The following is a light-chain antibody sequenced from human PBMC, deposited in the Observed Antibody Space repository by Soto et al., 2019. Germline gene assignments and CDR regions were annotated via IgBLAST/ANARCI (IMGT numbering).Light chain of an antibody. Sequence: QSALTQPASVSGSPGQSITISCSGSITDIGSHDYVSWYQQHPGKVPKLIIYEVSKRPSGASDRFSGSKSGNAAYLSISGLQPEDEADYYCNSYTTTSALVFGTGTKLTVL. CDR3: NSYTTTSALV. CDR1: ITDIGSHDY. CDR2: EVS. V-gene: IGLV2-14*01. J-gene: IGLJ1*01.